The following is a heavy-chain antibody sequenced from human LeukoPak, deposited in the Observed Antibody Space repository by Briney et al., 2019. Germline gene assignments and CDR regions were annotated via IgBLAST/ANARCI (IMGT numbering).Heavy chain of an antibody. V-gene: IGHV3-30*04. CDR2: ISHDGSDK. Sequence: HRGESLKISCAASEFTLKIYPMHWVRQAPGKGLEWLSVISHDGSDKNNADSVKGRFIISRDNSKNTIYLQLNSLRPEDTAMYYCAREGVQTTVDAFDIWGLGTMVIVSS. J-gene: IGHJ3*02. CDR3: AREGVQTTVDAFDI. D-gene: IGHD4-17*01. CDR1: EFTLKIYP.